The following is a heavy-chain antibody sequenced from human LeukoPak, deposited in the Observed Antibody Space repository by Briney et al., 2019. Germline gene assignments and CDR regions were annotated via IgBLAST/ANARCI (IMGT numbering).Heavy chain of an antibody. J-gene: IGHJ4*02. CDR1: GFTFSSYA. Sequence: GGSLRLSCAASGFTFSSYAMSWGRQPPPRGLGRVSSLRGGGETFYSDSVKGRFTLSRDESRNTVYLQMNNLRVEDTAVYFCAKASWVSSADAVLWGQGTLVTVSS. CDR3: AKASWVSSADAVL. CDR2: LRGGGET. D-gene: IGHD3-16*01. V-gene: IGHV3-23*01.